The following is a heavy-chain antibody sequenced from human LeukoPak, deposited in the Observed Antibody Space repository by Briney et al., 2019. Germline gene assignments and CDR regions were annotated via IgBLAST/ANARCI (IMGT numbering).Heavy chain of an antibody. V-gene: IGHV1-46*01. CDR2: INSSGGST. J-gene: IGHJ5*02. D-gene: IGHD1-20*01. Sequence: ASVKVSCKASGYTFTSYYMHWVRQAPGQGLEWMGIINSSGGSTSYAQKFQGRVTMTRNTSISTAYMKLSSLRSEDTAVYYCARETYNWNPNWFDPWGQGTLVTVSS. CDR1: GYTFTSYY. CDR3: ARETYNWNPNWFDP.